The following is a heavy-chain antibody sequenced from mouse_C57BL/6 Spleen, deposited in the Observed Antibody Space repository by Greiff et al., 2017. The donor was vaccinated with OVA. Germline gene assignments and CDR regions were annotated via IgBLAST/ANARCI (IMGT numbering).Heavy chain of an antibody. J-gene: IGHJ3*01. Sequence: EVKLQESGPELVKPGDSVKISCKASGYSFTGYFMNWVMQSHGKSLEWIGRINPYNGDTFYNQKFKGKATLTVDKSSSTAHMELRSLTSEDSAVYYCAREHYGWFAYWGQGTLVTVSA. CDR3: AREHYGWFAY. D-gene: IGHD1-1*01. V-gene: IGHV1-20*01. CDR1: GYSFTGYF. CDR2: INPYNGDT.